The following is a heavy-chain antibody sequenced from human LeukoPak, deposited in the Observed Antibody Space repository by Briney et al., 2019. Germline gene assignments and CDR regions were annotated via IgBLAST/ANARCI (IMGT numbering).Heavy chain of an antibody. CDR2: VNVDGRST. CDR1: GFTFSSYW. V-gene: IGHV3-74*01. D-gene: IGHD2/OR15-2a*01. CDR3: ARGIGIGAFDT. Sequence: GGSLRLSCAASGFTFSSYWMHWVRQAPGKGLVWVSRVNVDGRSTTYAGSVKGRLTISRDNAKKTLYLQINSLRPEDTAFYYCARGIGIGAFDTWGRGTKVTVSS. J-gene: IGHJ3*02.